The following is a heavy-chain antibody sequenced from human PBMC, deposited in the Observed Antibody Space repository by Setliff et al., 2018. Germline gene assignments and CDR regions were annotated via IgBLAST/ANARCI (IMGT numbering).Heavy chain of an antibody. CDR2: IQKSGGT. J-gene: IGHJ4*02. V-gene: IGHV4-59*01. CDR1: GVSISNYY. Sequence: SETLSLTCNVSGVSISNYYWSWIRQPPGKGLECTGYIQKSGGTNYNPSLKSRVTISVDTSTNQFSLKLRSVTAADTAVYYCARGSRYGSGSYFPYYFDYWGQGTLVTVSS. CDR3: ARGSRYGSGSYFPYYFDY. D-gene: IGHD3-10*01.